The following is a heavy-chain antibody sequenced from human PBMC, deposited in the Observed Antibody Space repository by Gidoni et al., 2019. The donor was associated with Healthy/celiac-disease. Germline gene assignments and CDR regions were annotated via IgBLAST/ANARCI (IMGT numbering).Heavy chain of an antibody. V-gene: IGHV4-34*01. CDR1: GGSFSGYY. Sequence: QVQLQQCGAGLFMTSETLSLTSAVYGGSFSGYYWSWIRQPPGKGLEWIGEINHSGSTNYNPSLKSRVTISVDTSKNQFSLKLSSVTAADTAVYYCARAGIQLWLNSEEKYYYYYMDVWGKGTTVTVSS. CDR3: ARAGIQLWLNSEEKYYYYYMDV. D-gene: IGHD5-18*01. J-gene: IGHJ6*03. CDR2: INHSGST.